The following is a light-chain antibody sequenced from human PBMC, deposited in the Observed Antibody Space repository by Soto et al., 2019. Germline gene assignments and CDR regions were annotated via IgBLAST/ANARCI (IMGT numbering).Light chain of an antibody. Sequence: EFVLTQSPGTLSLSPEERATLSCRASQSVSSSYLAWYQQKPGQAPRILIHGASTRATGIPDRFSGSGSGTDFTLTISRLEPEDFAVYYCQHYGSSPPLTFGGGTKVEIK. CDR1: QSVSSSY. CDR3: QHYGSSPPLT. J-gene: IGKJ4*01. CDR2: GAS. V-gene: IGKV3-20*01.